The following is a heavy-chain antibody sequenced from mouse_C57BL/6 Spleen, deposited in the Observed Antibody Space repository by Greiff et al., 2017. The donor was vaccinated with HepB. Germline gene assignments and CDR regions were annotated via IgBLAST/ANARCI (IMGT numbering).Heavy chain of an antibody. CDR3: ARDYYGSSTGFAY. Sequence: QVQLQQPGAELVMPGASVKLSCKASGYTFTSYWMHWVKQRPGQGLEWIGEIDPSDSYTNYNQKFKDKATLTVDKSSSTAYMQLSSLTSEDSAVYYCARDYYGSSTGFAYWGQGTLVTVSA. D-gene: IGHD1-1*01. CDR2: IDPSDSYT. V-gene: IGHV1-69*01. CDR1: GYTFTSYW. J-gene: IGHJ3*01.